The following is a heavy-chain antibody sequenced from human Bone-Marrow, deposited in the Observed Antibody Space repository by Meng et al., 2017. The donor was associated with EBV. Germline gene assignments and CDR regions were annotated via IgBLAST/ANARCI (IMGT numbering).Heavy chain of an antibody. D-gene: IGHD5-24*01. Sequence: VQRVQSGAGVKKPGGSVKVSCKASGYTFTSYYMHWVRQAPGQGLEWMGIINPSGGSTSYAQKFQGRVTMTRDTSTSTVYMELSSLRSEDTAVYYCASGVEMATIGAEYFQHWGQGTLVTVSS. V-gene: IGHV1-46*01. J-gene: IGHJ1*01. CDR3: ASGVEMATIGAEYFQH. CDR2: INPSGGST. CDR1: GYTFTSYY.